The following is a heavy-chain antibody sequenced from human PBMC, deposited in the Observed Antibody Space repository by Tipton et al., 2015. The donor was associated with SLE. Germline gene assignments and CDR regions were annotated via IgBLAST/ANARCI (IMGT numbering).Heavy chain of an antibody. J-gene: IGHJ2*01. Sequence: TLSLTCAVSGASISSYYWSWIRQPPGKGLEWIGYIYYSGSTNYNPSLKSRVTISVHTSKNPFSLKRNSVTAADTAVYYCARRRAYDSSGYSSWYFDLWGRGTLVTVSS. CDR3: ARRRAYDSSGYSSWYFDL. CDR1: GASISSYY. D-gene: IGHD3-22*01. CDR2: IYYSGST. V-gene: IGHV4-59*08.